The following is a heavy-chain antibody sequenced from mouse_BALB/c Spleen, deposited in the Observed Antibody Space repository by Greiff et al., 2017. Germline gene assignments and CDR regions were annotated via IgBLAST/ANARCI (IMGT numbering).Heavy chain of an antibody. CDR3: ARYGVVGSSYGHYYAMDY. V-gene: IGHV1-14*01. CDR1: GYTFTSYV. J-gene: IGHJ4*01. CDR2: INPYNDGT. Sequence: EVQLQQSGPELVKPGASVKMSCKASGYTFTSYVMHWVKQKPGQGLEWIGYINPYNDGTKYNEKFKGKATLTSDKSSSTAYMELSSLTSEDSAVYYCARYGVVGSSYGHYYAMDYWGQGTSVTVSS. D-gene: IGHD1-1*01.